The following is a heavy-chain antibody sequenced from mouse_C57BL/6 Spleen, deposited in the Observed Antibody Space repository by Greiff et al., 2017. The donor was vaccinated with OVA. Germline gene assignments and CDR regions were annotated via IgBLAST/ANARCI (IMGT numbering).Heavy chain of an antibody. V-gene: IGHV6-6*01. D-gene: IGHD2-5*01. CDR2: IRNKANNHAT. Sequence: EVQGVESGGGLVQPGGSMKLSCAASGFTFSDAWMDWVRQSPEKGLEWVAEIRNKANNHATYYAESVKGRFTISRDDSKSSVYLQMNSLRAEDTGIYYCTRPDSNYGWYFDVWGTGTTVTVSS. CDR3: TRPDSNYGWYFDV. CDR1: GFTFSDAW. J-gene: IGHJ1*03.